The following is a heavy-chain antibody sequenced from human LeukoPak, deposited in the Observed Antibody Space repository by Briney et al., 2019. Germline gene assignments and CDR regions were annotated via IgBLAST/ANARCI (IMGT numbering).Heavy chain of an antibody. CDR2: IIPILGIA. CDR1: GGTFSSYA. J-gene: IGHJ5*02. D-gene: IGHD6-6*01. Sequence: ASVTVSCKASGGTFSSYAISWVRQAPGQGLEWMGRIIPILGIANYAQKFQGRVTITADKSTSTAYMELSSLRSEDTAVYYCARGSSINNWFDLWGQGTLVTVSS. V-gene: IGHV1-69*04. CDR3: ARGSSINNWFDL.